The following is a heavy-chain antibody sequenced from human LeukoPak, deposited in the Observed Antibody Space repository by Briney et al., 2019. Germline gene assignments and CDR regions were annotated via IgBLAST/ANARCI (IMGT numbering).Heavy chain of an antibody. CDR2: ISSSGSTI. V-gene: IGHV3-48*04. D-gene: IGHD1-7*01. Sequence: GGSLRLSCAASGFTFSSYGMHWVRQAPGKGLEWVSYISSSGSTIYYADSVKGRFTISRDNAKNSLYLQMNSLRAEDTAVYYCARDGTGTIYYGMDVWGQGTTVTVSS. J-gene: IGHJ6*02. CDR1: GFTFSSYG. CDR3: ARDGTGTIYYGMDV.